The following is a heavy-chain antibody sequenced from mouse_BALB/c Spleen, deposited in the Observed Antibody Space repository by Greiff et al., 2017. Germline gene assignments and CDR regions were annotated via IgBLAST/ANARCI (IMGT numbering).Heavy chain of an antibody. CDR3: AREVRGFYYAMDY. V-gene: IGHV5-17*02. CDR2: ISSGSSTI. Sequence: EVKVVESGGGLVQPGGSRKLSCAASGFTFSSFGMHWVRQAPEKGLEWVAYISSGSSTIYYADTVKGRFTISRDNPKNTLFLQMTSLRSEDTAMYYCAREVRGFYYAMDYWGQGTSVTVSS. D-gene: IGHD2-14*01. CDR1: GFTFSSFG. J-gene: IGHJ4*01.